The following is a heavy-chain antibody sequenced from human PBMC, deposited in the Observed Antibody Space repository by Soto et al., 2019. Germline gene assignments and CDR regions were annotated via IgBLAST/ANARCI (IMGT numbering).Heavy chain of an antibody. CDR2: IYHTGAA. CDR1: GGSLSSDNFF. V-gene: IGHV4-31*03. J-gene: IGHJ3*02. CDR3: AREVISPATSDAFDI. Sequence: QVQLQESGPGLVKPSQTLSVTCTVSGGSLSSDNFFWSWVRRHPETGLEWVGYIYHTGAAYYNPSLKSRLTISLDTSKNRFSLSLISVTAADTAVYYCAREVISPATSDAFDIWGQGTMVTVSS. D-gene: IGHD1-26*01.